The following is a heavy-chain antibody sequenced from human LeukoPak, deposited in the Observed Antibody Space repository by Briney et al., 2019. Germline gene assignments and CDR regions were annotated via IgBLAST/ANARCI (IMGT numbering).Heavy chain of an antibody. Sequence: GGSLRLSCAASGFTFSSYSMNWVRQAPGKGLEWVAVISYDGSNKYYADSVKGRFTISRDNSKNTLYLQMNSLRAEDTAVYYCAKARGYSSGWYDYFDYWGQGTLVTVSS. CDR3: AKARGYSSGWYDYFDY. CDR1: GFTFSSYS. J-gene: IGHJ4*02. V-gene: IGHV3-30*18. CDR2: ISYDGSNK. D-gene: IGHD6-19*01.